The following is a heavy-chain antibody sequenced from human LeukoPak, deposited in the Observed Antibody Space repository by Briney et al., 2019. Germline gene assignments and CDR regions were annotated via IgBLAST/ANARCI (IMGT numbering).Heavy chain of an antibody. J-gene: IGHJ5*02. D-gene: IGHD1-7*01. CDR1: GGSIRSYY. V-gene: IGHV4-4*07. CDR3: ARDRDWNYWFDA. CDR2: IYTTGIT. Sequence: SETLSLTCTVSGGSIRSYYWNWIRQPAGKELEWIGRIYTTGITNYNPSLKSRVTMSVDTSKNDFSLKLGSVTAADTAVYYCARDRDWNYWFDAWGQGTLVTVST.